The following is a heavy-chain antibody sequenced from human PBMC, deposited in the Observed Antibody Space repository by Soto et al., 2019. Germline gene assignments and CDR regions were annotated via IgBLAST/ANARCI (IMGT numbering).Heavy chain of an antibody. CDR1: GFTFSTYA. V-gene: IGHV3-23*01. D-gene: IGHD4-17*01. CDR2: ITGSGSST. Sequence: EVQLLGSGGGLVQPGGSLRLSCAASGFTFSTYAMSWVRQAPGKGLEWVSTITGSGSSTYYADSGKGRFTISRDNSKNTLSLQMNSLRAEDTAVYYCAKDLYGDYGGVDYWGQGTLVTVSS. J-gene: IGHJ4*02. CDR3: AKDLYGDYGGVDY.